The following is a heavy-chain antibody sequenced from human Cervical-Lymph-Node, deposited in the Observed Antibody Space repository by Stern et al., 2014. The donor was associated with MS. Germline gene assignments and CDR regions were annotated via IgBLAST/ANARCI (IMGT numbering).Heavy chain of an antibody. CDR1: GGTFNTYS. CDR2: IIPICRAT. J-gene: IGHJ3*02. D-gene: IGHD2-2*01. CDR3: ARDIPARPSSHDALDI. V-gene: IGHV1-69*01. Sequence: VQLVQSGAEVRKPGSSVQVSCKASGGTFNTYSFSWVRQAPGPGLEWMGGIIPICRATNYAQRLRDRVTITADESTNTVYMQLSSLAPEDTAVYYCARDIPARPSSHDALDIWGQGTVITVSS.